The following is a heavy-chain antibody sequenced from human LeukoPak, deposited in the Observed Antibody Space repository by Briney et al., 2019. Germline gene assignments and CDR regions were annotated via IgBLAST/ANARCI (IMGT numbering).Heavy chain of an antibody. Sequence: GGSLRLSCVASGFTFSYYWMSWVRQAPGKGLEWVATIEPDGRQKYYVDSVRGRFTISRDNPQKSLYLQMNSLRAEDTAVYYCASVTNLDVRGQGTTVIVSS. D-gene: IGHD1-1*01. CDR2: IEPDGRQK. CDR3: ASVTNLDV. CDR1: GFTFSYYW. J-gene: IGHJ6*02. V-gene: IGHV3-7*01.